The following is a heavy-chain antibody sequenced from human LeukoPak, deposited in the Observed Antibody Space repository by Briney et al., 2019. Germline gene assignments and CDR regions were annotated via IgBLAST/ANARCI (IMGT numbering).Heavy chain of an antibody. CDR1: GGSMRSSNFY. CDR3: ARTHFDSLGWFDP. Sequence: KPSETLSLTCTVSGGSMRSSNFYWGWIRQSPGKGLEWIGNINYSGHTYYNPSVKSRDTLSVDVSKNRFSLNLTSVTAADTALYFCARTHFDSLGWFDPWGQGIQVIVSS. D-gene: IGHD3-9*01. CDR2: INYSGHT. V-gene: IGHV4-39*01. J-gene: IGHJ5*02.